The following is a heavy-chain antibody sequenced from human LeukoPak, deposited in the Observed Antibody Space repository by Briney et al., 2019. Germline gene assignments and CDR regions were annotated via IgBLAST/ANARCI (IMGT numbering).Heavy chain of an antibody. J-gene: IGHJ5*02. D-gene: IGHD3-3*01. Sequence: ASVKVSCKASGYTFTGYYMLWVRQAPGQGLEWMGWINPNSGGTNYAQKFKGRVTMTRDTSISTAYMELSRLRSDDTAVYYCARDSSNYDFWSGYYPNWFDPWGQGTLVTVSS. CDR1: GYTFTGYY. V-gene: IGHV1-2*02. CDR3: ARDSSNYDFWSGYYPNWFDP. CDR2: INPNSGGT.